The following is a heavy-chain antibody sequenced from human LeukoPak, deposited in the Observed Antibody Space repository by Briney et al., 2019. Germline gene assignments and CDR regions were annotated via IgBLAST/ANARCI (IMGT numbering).Heavy chain of an antibody. CDR1: GFTFSSYW. J-gene: IGHJ4*02. D-gene: IGHD7-27*01. Sequence: GGSLRLSCAASGFTFSSYWMTWVRKAPGKGQEWVTNIKTDGSEKSYVVSVRGRFTISRDNAKNSLYLQMNSLRAEDTAVYYCARSLTGVTSYWGQGTLVTVSS. V-gene: IGHV3-7*01. CDR3: ARSLTGVTSY. CDR2: IKTDGSEK.